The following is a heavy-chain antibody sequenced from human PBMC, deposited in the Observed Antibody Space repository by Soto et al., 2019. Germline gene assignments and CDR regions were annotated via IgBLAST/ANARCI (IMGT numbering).Heavy chain of an antibody. CDR3: ARDRPGFCSSPRCQTLDY. D-gene: IGHD2-2*01. CDR1: GFAFSDYY. Sequence: GSLRLSCAASGFAFSDYYMSWIRQAPGKGLEWVSYISSSRSYTNYADSVKGRFTISRDNAKNSLYLQLNSLRAEDTAVYYCARDRPGFCSSPRCQTLDYWGQGTLVTVSS. V-gene: IGHV3-11*06. J-gene: IGHJ4*02. CDR2: ISSSRSYT.